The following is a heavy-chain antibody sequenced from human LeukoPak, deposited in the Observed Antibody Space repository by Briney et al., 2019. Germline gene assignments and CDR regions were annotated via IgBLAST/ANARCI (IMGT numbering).Heavy chain of an antibody. CDR1: GYTFTGYY. CDR2: INPNSGGT. Sequence: ASVKVSCKASGYTFTGYYMHWVRQAPGQGLEWMGWINPNSGGTNYAQKFQGRVTVTRDTSISTAYMELSRLRSDDTAIYYCAKNRIKASRAKIHRFGPLGQGTLV. CDR3: AKNRIKASRAKIHRFGP. V-gene: IGHV1-2*02. J-gene: IGHJ5*02. D-gene: IGHD2-15*01.